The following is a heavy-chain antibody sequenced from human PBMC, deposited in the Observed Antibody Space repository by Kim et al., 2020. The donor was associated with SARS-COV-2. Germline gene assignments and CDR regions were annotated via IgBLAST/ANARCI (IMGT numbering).Heavy chain of an antibody. D-gene: IGHD3-10*01. Sequence: YADYVKGRFTNSRDNSKNTLYLQMNSLRAEDTAVYYCARAGSGSYYPLDYWGQGTLVTVSS. V-gene: IGHV3-30*01. J-gene: IGHJ4*02. CDR3: ARAGSGSYYPLDY.